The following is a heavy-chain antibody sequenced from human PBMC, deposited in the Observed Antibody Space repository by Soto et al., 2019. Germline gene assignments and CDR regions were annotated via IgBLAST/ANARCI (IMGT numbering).Heavy chain of an antibody. D-gene: IGHD4-17*01. V-gene: IGHV3-21*02. Sequence: EVQLVESGGGLVKPGGSLRLSCAASGFTFSAYTMNWVRQAPGKGLEWVSSLDPSSTYIYYADSVKGRFTLSRDNAKNSRFLLLNSLRADDTALYCCLGGSYGDYDSWGQGTLVTVSS. J-gene: IGHJ5*01. CDR3: LGGSYGDYDS. CDR1: GFTFSAYT. CDR2: LDPSSTYI.